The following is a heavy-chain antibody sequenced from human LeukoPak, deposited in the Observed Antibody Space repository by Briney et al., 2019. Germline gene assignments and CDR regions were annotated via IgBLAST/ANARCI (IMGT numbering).Heavy chain of an antibody. V-gene: IGHV4-39*07. J-gene: IGHJ4*02. Sequence: PSETLSLTCTVSGGSISSSSYYWGWIRQPPGKGLEWIGSIYYSGSTYYNPSLKSRVTISVDTSKNQFSLKLSSVTAADTAVYYCARDYCSSTSCYQANFDYWGQGTLVTVSS. CDR3: ARDYCSSTSCYQANFDY. CDR2: IYYSGST. CDR1: GGSISSSSYY. D-gene: IGHD2-2*01.